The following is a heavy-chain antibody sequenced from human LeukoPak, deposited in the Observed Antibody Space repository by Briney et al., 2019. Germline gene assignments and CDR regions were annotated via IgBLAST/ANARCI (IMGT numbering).Heavy chain of an antibody. CDR1: GGSISSYY. D-gene: IGHD3-22*01. J-gene: IGHJ4*02. CDR3: AGTYYYDSSGYYHYSL. CDR2: IYYSGST. V-gene: IGHV4-59*01. Sequence: SETLSLTCTVSGGSISSYYWSWVRQPPGKGLEWIGYIYYSGSTNYNPSLKSRVTISVDTSKNQFSLKLSSVTAADTAVYYCAGTYYYDSSGYYHYSLWGQGTLVTVSS.